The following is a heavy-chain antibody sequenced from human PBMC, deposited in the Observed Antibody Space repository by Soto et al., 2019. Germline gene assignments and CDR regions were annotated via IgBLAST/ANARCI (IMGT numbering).Heavy chain of an antibody. CDR2: ISWNGASI. J-gene: IGHJ4*02. CDR1: GFTFDDYA. V-gene: IGHV3-9*01. Sequence: EVQLVESGGGLVQPGRSLRLSCAASGFTFDDYAIHWVRQAPGRGLEWVAGISWNGASIGYAYSVKGRFTISRDNAKNTLPLQMSRLRSEDTALYYCANLPLYGSGFDCWGQGTLVTVSS. CDR3: ANLPLYGSGFDC. D-gene: IGHD3-10*01.